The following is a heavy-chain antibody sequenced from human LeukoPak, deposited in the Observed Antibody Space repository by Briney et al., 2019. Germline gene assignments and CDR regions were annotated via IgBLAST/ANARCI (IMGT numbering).Heavy chain of an antibody. J-gene: IGHJ4*02. CDR3: ARGTYYYDSSGYFPPFSY. CDR1: GYSFTSYW. V-gene: IGHV5-51*01. D-gene: IGHD3-22*01. CDR2: IYPGDSDT. Sequence: GESLKISCKGSGYSFTSYWIGWVRQMPGKGLEWMGIIYPGDSDTRYSPSFQGQVTISADKSISTAYLQWSSLKASDTAMYYCARGTYYYDSSGYFPPFSYWGQGTLVTVSS.